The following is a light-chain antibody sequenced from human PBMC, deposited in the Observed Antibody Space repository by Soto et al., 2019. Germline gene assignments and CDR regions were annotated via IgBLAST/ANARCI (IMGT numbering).Light chain of an antibody. CDR1: SSDVGGYKY. V-gene: IGLV2-11*01. CDR3: CSYAGSYTRL. CDR2: DVS. Sequence: QSALTQPRSVSGSPGQAVTISCSGTSSDVGGYKYVSWYQQHPGKAPKLMIYDVSKRPPGVPDRFSGSKSGNTASLTISGLQAEDEGDYYCCSYAGSYTRLFGGGTKLTVL. J-gene: IGLJ3*02.